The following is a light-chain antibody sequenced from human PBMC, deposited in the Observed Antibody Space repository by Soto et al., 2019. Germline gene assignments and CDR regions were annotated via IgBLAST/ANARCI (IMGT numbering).Light chain of an antibody. Sequence: EIVMTQSPVTLSVSPGERVTLSCRASQSVSSNLAWYQQKPGQAPSLLIYGALTRATGIPARFSGTGSGTEFTLTISSLQSEDFALYYCQQYNDWPLTFGQGTKVDI. CDR2: GAL. J-gene: IGKJ1*01. V-gene: IGKV3-15*01. CDR1: QSVSSN. CDR3: QQYNDWPLT.